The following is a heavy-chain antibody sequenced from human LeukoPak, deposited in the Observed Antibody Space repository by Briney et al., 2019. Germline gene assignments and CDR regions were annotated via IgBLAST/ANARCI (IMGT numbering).Heavy chain of an antibody. V-gene: IGHV1-2*02. D-gene: IGHD2-2*01. Sequence: ASVKVSCKASGYTFTGYYMHWVRQAPGQGLEWMGWINPNSGGTNYAQKFQGRVTMTRDTSISTAYMELSRLRSDDTAVYYCAREAVVPAAISEWFDPWGQGTLVTVFS. CDR3: AREAVVPAAISEWFDP. CDR2: INPNSGGT. J-gene: IGHJ5*02. CDR1: GYTFTGYY.